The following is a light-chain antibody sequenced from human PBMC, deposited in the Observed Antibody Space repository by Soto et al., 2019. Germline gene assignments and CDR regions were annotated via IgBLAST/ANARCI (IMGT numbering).Light chain of an antibody. CDR1: SSDVGSYGL. CDR2: EGS. Sequence: QSALTQHASVSGSPGQSITISCTGTSSDVGSYGLASWYQQHPGRAPKLIIYEGSARPSGVSTRFSGSESGNTASLTISGLQAEDEADYYCCSYAGSSTYVFGTGTKLTVL. CDR3: CSYAGSSTYV. J-gene: IGLJ1*01. V-gene: IGLV2-23*01.